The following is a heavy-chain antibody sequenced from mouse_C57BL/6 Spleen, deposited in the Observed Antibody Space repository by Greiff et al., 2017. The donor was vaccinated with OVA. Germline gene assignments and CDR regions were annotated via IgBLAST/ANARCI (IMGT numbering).Heavy chain of an antibody. V-gene: IGHV1-82*01. CDR1: GYAFSSSW. Sequence: QVQLQQSGPELVKPGASVKISCKASGYAFSSSWMNWVKQRPGKGLEWIGRIYPGDGDTNYNGKFTGKATLTADKSSSTAYMQLSSLTSEDSAVYFCARTLYYYGSRNWYFDVWGTGTTVTVSS. J-gene: IGHJ1*03. D-gene: IGHD1-1*01. CDR2: IYPGDGDT. CDR3: ARTLYYYGSRNWYFDV.